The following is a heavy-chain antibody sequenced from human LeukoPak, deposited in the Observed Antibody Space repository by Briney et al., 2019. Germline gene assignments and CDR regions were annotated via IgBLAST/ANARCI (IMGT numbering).Heavy chain of an antibody. CDR3: ARDYDILTGYSPLYYFDY. D-gene: IGHD3-9*01. V-gene: IGHV7-4-1*02. CDR2: INTNTGNP. Sequence: ASVKVSCKASGYTFTSYAMNWVRQAPGQGLEWMGWINTNTGNPTYAQGFTGRFAFSLDTSVSTAYLQISSLKAEDTAVYYCARDYDILTGYSPLYYFDYWGQGTLVTVSS. J-gene: IGHJ4*02. CDR1: GYTFTSYA.